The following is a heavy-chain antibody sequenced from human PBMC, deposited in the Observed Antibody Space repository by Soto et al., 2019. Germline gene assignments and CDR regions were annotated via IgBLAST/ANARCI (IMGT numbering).Heavy chain of an antibody. V-gene: IGHV1-69*01. CDR1: GGTFSNYV. CDR2: IIPLFGTT. Sequence: QVQLVQSGTEVKKPGSSAKVSCKASGGTFSNYVISWVRQAPGQGLEWMGGIIPLFGTTDYANKFQCRIVITADESTTTVFKDLSSLRFGDTAVYFCHIDGGSGEVAVLWGQGTTVIVSS. D-gene: IGHD3-10*01. J-gene: IGHJ6*02. CDR3: HIDGGSGEVAVL.